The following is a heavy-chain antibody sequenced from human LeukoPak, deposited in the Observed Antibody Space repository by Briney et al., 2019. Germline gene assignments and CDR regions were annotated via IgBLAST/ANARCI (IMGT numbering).Heavy chain of an antibody. CDR1: GGSISSSSYY. CDR3: AREEDNCSGGSCPLDY. Sequence: PSETLSLTCTVSGGSISSSSYYWGWIRQPPGKGLEWIGSIYYSGSTYYNPSLKSRVTISVDTSKNQFSLKLSSVTAADTAVYYCAREEDNCSGGSCPLDYWGQGTLVTVSS. CDR2: IYYSGST. D-gene: IGHD2-15*01. V-gene: IGHV4-39*02. J-gene: IGHJ4*02.